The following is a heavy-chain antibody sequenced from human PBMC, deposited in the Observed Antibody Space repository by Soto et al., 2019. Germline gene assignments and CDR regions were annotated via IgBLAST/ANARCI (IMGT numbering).Heavy chain of an antibody. Sequence: PGGSLRLSCAASGFTFSSYAMHWVRQAPGKGLEWVAVISYDGSNKYYADSVKGRFTISRDNAKNSLFLQMNSLRAEDTAVYYCARAEYASSPHYWGQGNLVTVSS. CDR2: ISYDGSNK. D-gene: IGHD6-6*01. V-gene: IGHV3-30-3*01. CDR1: GFTFSSYA. J-gene: IGHJ4*01. CDR3: ARAEYASSPHY.